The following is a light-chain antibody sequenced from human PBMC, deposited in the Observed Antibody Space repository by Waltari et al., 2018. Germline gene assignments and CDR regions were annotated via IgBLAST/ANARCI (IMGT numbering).Light chain of an antibody. V-gene: IGLV3-19*01. Sequence: SSELTQDPAVSVALGQTVRNTCQGDSLRSYYATWYQQKAGQAPILVIYGQNNRPSGIPDRFSGSYSGRTASLTITGAQAEDEADYYCSSRDSGAHRHVFGTGTKVTVL. CDR2: GQN. CDR3: SSRDSGAHRHV. CDR1: SLRSYY. J-gene: IGLJ1*01.